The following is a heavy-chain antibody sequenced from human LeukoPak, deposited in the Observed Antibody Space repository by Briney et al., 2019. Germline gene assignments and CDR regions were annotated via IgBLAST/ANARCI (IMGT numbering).Heavy chain of an antibody. D-gene: IGHD1/OR15-1a*01. CDR2: NFAAGDKT. CDR1: GFTFSGYT. CDR3: AKDEKPDGRWNIDH. V-gene: IGHV3-23*01. J-gene: IGHJ4*02. Sequence: GGSLRLSCAASGFTFSGYTMNWVRQAPGRGLEWVSGNFAAGDKTYYADSVKGRFTISRDNSMNTLWLQMVSLRDEDMAVYYCAKDEKPDGRWNIDHWGQGTLVTVSS.